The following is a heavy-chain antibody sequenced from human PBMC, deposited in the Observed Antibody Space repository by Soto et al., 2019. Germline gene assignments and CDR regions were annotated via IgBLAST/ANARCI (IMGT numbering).Heavy chain of an antibody. CDR3: ARVLPPVDP. V-gene: IGHV1-18*01. CDR2: ISAHNGNT. Sequence: QVQLVQSGAEVKKPGASVKDSCKASGYTFTSYGISWVRQAPGQGLEWIGWISAHNGNTNYAQKLQGRVTMTTDTSTSPASMELRSLNSDDTAVYYCARVLPPVDPWGQGTLVTVSS. J-gene: IGHJ5*02. CDR1: GYTFTSYG.